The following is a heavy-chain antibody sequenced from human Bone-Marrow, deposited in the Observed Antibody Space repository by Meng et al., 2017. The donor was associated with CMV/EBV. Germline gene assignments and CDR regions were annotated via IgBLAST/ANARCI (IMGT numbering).Heavy chain of an antibody. CDR1: GFSVSSNY. D-gene: IGHD6-19*01. CDR3: ARGGSGWYGGVFDY. Sequence: GESLKISCAASGFSVSSNYMGWVRQAPGKGLEWVSVIYSGGSTYYTDSVKGRFTLSRDNSKNTLYLQMNSLRAEDTAVYYCARGGSGWYGGVFDYWGQGTLVTVYS. V-gene: IGHV3-53*01. J-gene: IGHJ4*02. CDR2: IYSGGST.